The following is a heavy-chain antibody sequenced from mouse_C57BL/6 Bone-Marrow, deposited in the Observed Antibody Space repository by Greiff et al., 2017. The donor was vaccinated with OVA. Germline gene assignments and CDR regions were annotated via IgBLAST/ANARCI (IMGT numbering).Heavy chain of an antibody. CDR3: AFYGSSYEYFDV. V-gene: IGHV5-4*03. CDR1: GFTFSSYA. Sequence: EVMLVESGGGLVKPGGSLKLSCAASGFTFSSYAMSWVRQTPEKRLEWVATISDGGSYTYYPDNVKGRFTISRDNAKNNLYLQMSHLKSEDTAMYYCAFYGSSYEYFDVWGTGTTVTVSS. J-gene: IGHJ1*03. CDR2: ISDGGSYT. D-gene: IGHD1-1*01.